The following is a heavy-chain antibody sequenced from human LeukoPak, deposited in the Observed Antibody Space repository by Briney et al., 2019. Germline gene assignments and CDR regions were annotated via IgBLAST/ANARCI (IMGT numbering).Heavy chain of an antibody. CDR3: ATDLPYGVTTSLQLEY. V-gene: IGHV3-30*03. CDR1: GFIVSTYG. D-gene: IGHD2/OR15-2a*01. CDR2: VAYDGTNQ. Sequence: PGRSLRLSCAASGFIVSTYGMLWVRQAPGKGLEWVAVVAYDGTNQYYADSVKGRFSISRENSKDTLYLQMNSLRGEDTAVYYCATDLPYGVTTSLQLEYWVQGTLVTVSS. J-gene: IGHJ4*02.